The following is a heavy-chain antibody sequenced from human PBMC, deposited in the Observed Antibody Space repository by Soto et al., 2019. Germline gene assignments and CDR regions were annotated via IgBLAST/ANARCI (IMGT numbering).Heavy chain of an antibody. CDR3: PTRITVSGLLIPPSDP. CDR1: RGSVNGYY. Sequence: SVTLSVTCAGYRGSVNGYYWNWIRQPPGKGLEWIGEINHPRDPHYTPSLKIRVTFSVHTSKPLFSLSLSSVTAADTAIYYFPTRITVSGLLIPPSDPCRPGTQVTVSS. D-gene: IGHD3-3*01. CDR2: INHPRDP. V-gene: IGHV4-34*01. J-gene: IGHJ5*02.